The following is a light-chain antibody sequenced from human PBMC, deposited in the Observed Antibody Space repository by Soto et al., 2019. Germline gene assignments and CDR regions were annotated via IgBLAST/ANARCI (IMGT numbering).Light chain of an antibody. CDR1: STDIGTYNS. CDR3: SSYTSSSTLVV. V-gene: IGLV2-14*01. Sequence: QSALTQPASVSGSPGRSITISCTGTSTDIGTYNSVSWYQQHPGKAPKLMISEVSDRSSGVSNRFSASKSGNTASLTISGLQAQDEADYYCSSYTSSSTLVVFGGGTKLTVL. CDR2: EVS. J-gene: IGLJ2*01.